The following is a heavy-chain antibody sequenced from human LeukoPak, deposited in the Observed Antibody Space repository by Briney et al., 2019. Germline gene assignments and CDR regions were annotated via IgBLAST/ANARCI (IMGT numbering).Heavy chain of an antibody. D-gene: IGHD3-3*01. V-gene: IGHV4-59*12. Sequence: SETLSLTCTVSGGSISSYYWSWIRQPPGKGLEWIGYIYYSGSTNYNPSLKSRVTISVDTSKNQFSLKLSSVTAADTAVYYCARGLGGYYDDYWGQGTLVTVSS. CDR2: IYYSGST. J-gene: IGHJ4*02. CDR3: ARGLGGYYDDY. CDR1: GGSISSYY.